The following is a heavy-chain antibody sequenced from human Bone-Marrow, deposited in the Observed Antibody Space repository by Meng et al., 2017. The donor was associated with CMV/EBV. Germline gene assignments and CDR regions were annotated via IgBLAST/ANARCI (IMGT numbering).Heavy chain of an antibody. Sequence: ASVNVSCKASGYTFTGYYMHWVRQAPGQGLEWMGWINPNSGGTNYAQKFQGRVTMTRDTSISTAYMELSRLRSDDTAVYYCARVVADGGNPHIISYYFDYWGQGTLVTVSS. D-gene: IGHD4-23*01. CDR1: GYTFTGYY. CDR2: INPNSGGT. V-gene: IGHV1-2*02. CDR3: ARVVADGGNPHIISYYFDY. J-gene: IGHJ4*02.